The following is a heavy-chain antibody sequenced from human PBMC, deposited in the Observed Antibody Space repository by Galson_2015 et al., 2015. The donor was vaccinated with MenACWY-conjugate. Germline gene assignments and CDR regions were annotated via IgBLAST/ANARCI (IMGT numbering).Heavy chain of an antibody. D-gene: IGHD4-11*01. V-gene: IGHV3-20*04. CDR2: INWNGIST. CDR1: GFTFDDYG. Sequence: SLRLSCAASGFTFDDYGMSWVRQAPGKGLEWVSVINWNGISTDYADSVKGRFTISRDNAKKSLYLQMNSLSAEDTALYYCARDRATVTNYYYYGMDVWGQGPTVTVSS. CDR3: ARDRATVTNYYYYGMDV. J-gene: IGHJ6*02.